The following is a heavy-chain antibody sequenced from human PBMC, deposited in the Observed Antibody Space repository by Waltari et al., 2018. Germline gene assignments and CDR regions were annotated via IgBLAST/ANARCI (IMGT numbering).Heavy chain of an antibody. CDR3: AHFLTTVTSDAFDI. CDR2: IRYDGSNK. Sequence: QVQLVESGGGVVQPGGSLRLSCAASGFTFSSYGMHWVRQAPGKGLEWVAFIRYDGSNKYYADSVKGRFTISRDNSKNTLYLQMNSLRAEDTAVYYCAHFLTTVTSDAFDIWGQGTMVTVSS. D-gene: IGHD4-17*01. J-gene: IGHJ3*02. V-gene: IGHV3-30*02. CDR1: GFTFSSYG.